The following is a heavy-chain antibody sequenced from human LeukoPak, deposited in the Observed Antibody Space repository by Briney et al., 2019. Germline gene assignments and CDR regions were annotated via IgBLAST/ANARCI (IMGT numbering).Heavy chain of an antibody. CDR1: GYSISFGCY. J-gene: IGHJ4*02. CDR2: IYHSGST. Sequence: SETLSLTCTVSGYSISFGCYWGWIRQPPGKGLEWIGSIYHSGSTYYNPSLKSRVTISVDTSNNQFSLKLNSVTAADTAVYYCAREPTQFGETAIDYWGQGTLVTVSS. D-gene: IGHD3-16*01. CDR3: AREPTQFGETAIDY. V-gene: IGHV4-38-2*02.